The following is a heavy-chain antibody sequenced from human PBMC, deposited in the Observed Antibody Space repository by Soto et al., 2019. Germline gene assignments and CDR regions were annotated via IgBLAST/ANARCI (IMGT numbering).Heavy chain of an antibody. J-gene: IGHJ6*01. CDR1: GFTFSSYA. Sequence: PGGSLGLSCASSGFTFSSYAMSWVRQAPGKGLDWVSAISGSGGSTYYADSVKGRFTISRDNSKNTLYLQMNSLRAEDTAVYYCAKTGYSYGYGETLYYYYYGMDVWGQGTTVTVSS. CDR2: ISGSGGST. V-gene: IGHV3-23*01. D-gene: IGHD5-18*01. CDR3: AKTGYSYGYGETLYYYYYGMDV.